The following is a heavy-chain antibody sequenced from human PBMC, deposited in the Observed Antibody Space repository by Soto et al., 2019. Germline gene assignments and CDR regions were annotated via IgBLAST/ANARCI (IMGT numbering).Heavy chain of an antibody. CDR1: GFTFRDLH. CDR3: LRERGKVSVDS. CDR2: ISTRGSTI. V-gene: IGHV3-11*01. J-gene: IGHJ4*02. D-gene: IGHD3-10*01. Sequence: GSRRLSCTASGFTFRDLHMNWIPQAPGRGLEWISYISTRGSTIHYVDSVKGRFTISRDNAKNSLYLHPNSLRAEDTAVYYFLRERGKVSVDSWGQRTLLTISS.